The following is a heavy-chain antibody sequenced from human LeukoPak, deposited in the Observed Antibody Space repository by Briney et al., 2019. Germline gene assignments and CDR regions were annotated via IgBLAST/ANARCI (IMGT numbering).Heavy chain of an antibody. V-gene: IGHV3-23*01. J-gene: IGHJ4*02. D-gene: IGHD6-13*01. CDR3: ARAGYPKGFEY. Sequence: GGSLRLSCTASGFTFGDYAMSWVRQAPGKGLEWVSAISGSGGSTYYADSVKGRFTISRDNSKNTLYLQMNSLRAEDTAVYYCARAGYPKGFEYWGQGTLVTVSS. CDR1: GFTFGDYA. CDR2: ISGSGGST.